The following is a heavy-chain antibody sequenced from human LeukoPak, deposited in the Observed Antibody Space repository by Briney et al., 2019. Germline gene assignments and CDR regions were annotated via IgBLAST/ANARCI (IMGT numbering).Heavy chain of an antibody. CDR2: INHSGST. J-gene: IGHJ4*02. V-gene: IGHV4-34*01. CDR3: ARGDGYPLRFDY. CDR1: GGSFSGYY. Sequence: SETLSLTCAVYGGSFSGYYWSWIRQPPGKGLEWIGEINHSGSTNYNPSLKSRVTISVDTSKNQFSLKLSSVAAADTAVYYCARGDGYPLRFDYWGQGTLVTVSS. D-gene: IGHD5-24*01.